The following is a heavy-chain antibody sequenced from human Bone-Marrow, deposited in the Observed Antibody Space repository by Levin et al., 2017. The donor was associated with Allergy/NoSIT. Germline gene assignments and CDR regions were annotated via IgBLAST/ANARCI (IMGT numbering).Heavy chain of an antibody. J-gene: IGHJ6*02. CDR2: ISSSSSYI. V-gene: IGHV3-21*01. D-gene: IGHD2-2*01. CDR3: ARGEDIVVVPAAARMDV. CDR1: GFTFSSYS. Sequence: PGESLKISCAASGFTFSSYSMNWVRQAPGKGLEWVSSISSSSSYIYYADSVKGRFTISRDNAKNSLYLQMNSLRAEDTAVYYCARGEDIVVVPAAARMDVWGQGTTVTVSS.